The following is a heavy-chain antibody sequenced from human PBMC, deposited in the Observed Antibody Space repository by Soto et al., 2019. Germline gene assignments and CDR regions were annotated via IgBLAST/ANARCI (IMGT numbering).Heavy chain of an antibody. CDR3: ASSQKGYNWNYFDH. J-gene: IGHJ4*02. CDR1: GGSISGSYYY. V-gene: IGHV4-39*01. CDR2: VFYTGFT. Sequence: KPSETLSLTCAVSGGSISGSYYYRGWLRQSPGRGPEWIGSVFYTGFTSYNPSLESRVSVSVDTSKNQFSLKVSAVTAADTAVYYCASSQKGYNWNYFDHWGQGALFTVSS. D-gene: IGHD1-20*01.